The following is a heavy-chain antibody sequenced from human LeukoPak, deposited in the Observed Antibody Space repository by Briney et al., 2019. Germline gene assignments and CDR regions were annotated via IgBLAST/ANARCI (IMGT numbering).Heavy chain of an antibody. D-gene: IGHD7-27*01. Sequence: PSETLFLTCTVSGASISSDYWSWIRQPPGKGLEWIGNIYYSGSTNYNPSLKSRVTISVDRSKNQFSLKLSSVTAADTAVYYCAREVRGDLDYWGQGTLVTVSS. V-gene: IGHV4-59*12. CDR2: IYYSGST. J-gene: IGHJ4*02. CDR3: AREVRGDLDY. CDR1: GASISSDY.